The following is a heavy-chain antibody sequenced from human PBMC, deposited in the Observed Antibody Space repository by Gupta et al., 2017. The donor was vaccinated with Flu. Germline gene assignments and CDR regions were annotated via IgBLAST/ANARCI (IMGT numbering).Heavy chain of an antibody. Sequence: EVQLVESGGGLVQPGGSLKLSCAASGFTFSDSAMHWVRQASGKGLGWVGRIRSKANNYATSYAASVKGRFTISRDDSKNTAHLQTNSLKTEDTAVYYCTGSPVYAMDVWGRGTTVTVSS. D-gene: IGHD2-8*01. CDR2: IRSKANNYAT. V-gene: IGHV3-73*02. CDR1: GFTFSDSA. CDR3: TGSPVYAMDV. J-gene: IGHJ6*02.